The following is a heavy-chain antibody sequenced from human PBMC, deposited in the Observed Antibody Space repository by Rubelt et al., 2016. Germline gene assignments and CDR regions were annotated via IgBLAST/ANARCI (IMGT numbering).Heavy chain of an antibody. J-gene: IGHJ5*02. D-gene: IGHD3-10*01. CDR1: GYTFTNYG. V-gene: IGHV7-4-1*02. Sequence: QGQLVQSGSDLKEPGASVKVSCRASGYTFTNYGMNWVRQAPGQGLEWMGWINTNTGNPTYAQGFAGRVVFSLDTSFSSAYLALSCLKSDDTAVHYCARALNGSLFDPWGQGTLVTVSS. CDR2: INTNTGNP. CDR3: ARALNGSLFDP.